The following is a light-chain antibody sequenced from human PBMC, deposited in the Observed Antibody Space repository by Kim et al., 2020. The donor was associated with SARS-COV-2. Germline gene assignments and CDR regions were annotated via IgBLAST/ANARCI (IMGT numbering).Light chain of an antibody. CDR1: KLGDKY. CDR3: QAWDSSTVV. CDR2: QDS. V-gene: IGLV3-1*01. Sequence: VAPGQTASITCSGDKLGDKYACWYQQKPGQYPVLVIYQDSKRPSGIPERFSGSNSGNTATLTISGTQAMDEADYYCQAWDSSTVVFGGGTQLTVL. J-gene: IGLJ2*01.